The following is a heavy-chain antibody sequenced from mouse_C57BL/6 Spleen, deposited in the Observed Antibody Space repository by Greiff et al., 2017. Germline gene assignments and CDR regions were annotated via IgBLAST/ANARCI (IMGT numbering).Heavy chain of an antibody. Sequence: QVQLQQSGAELVKPGASVKMSCKASGYTFTSYWITWVKQRPGQGLEWIGDIYPGSGSTNYNEKFKSKATLTVDTSSSTAYMQLSSLTSEDSAVYYCARGSFFGSNYAMDYWGQGTSVTVSS. J-gene: IGHJ4*01. V-gene: IGHV1-55*01. CDR3: ARGSFFGSNYAMDY. CDR2: IYPGSGST. D-gene: IGHD1-1*01. CDR1: GYTFTSYW.